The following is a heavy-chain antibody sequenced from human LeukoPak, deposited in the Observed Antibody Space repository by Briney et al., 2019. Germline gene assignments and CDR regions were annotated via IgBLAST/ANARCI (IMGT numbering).Heavy chain of an antibody. CDR1: GYTFTGYY. Sequence: PGASVKVSCKASGYTFTGYYMHWVRQAPGQGLEWMGWINPNSGGTNYAQKFQGRVTMTRDTSISTAYMELSRLRSDDTAVYYCARDIVVVPAAPDWFDPWGQGTLVTVSS. CDR3: ARDIVVVPAAPDWFDP. V-gene: IGHV1-2*02. CDR2: INPNSGGT. D-gene: IGHD2-2*01. J-gene: IGHJ5*02.